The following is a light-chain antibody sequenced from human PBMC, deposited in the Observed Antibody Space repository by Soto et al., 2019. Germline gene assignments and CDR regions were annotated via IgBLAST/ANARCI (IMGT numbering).Light chain of an antibody. Sequence: DIQMTQSPSTLSASVGDRFTITCRASQSISSWLAWYQQKPGKAPKVLIYDASSLKSGVPSRFSGSGSGTEFTLTISSLQPDDLATYYCQQYNRYSRTFXQGTKVDIK. J-gene: IGKJ1*01. CDR3: QQYNRYSRT. CDR2: DAS. CDR1: QSISSW. V-gene: IGKV1-5*01.